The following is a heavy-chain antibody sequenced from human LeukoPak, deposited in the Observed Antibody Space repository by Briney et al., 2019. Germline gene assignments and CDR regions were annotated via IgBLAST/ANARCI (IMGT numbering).Heavy chain of an antibody. CDR1: GGSLSDYY. CDR2: IYYTGST. J-gene: IGHJ4*02. D-gene: IGHD3-22*01. V-gene: IGHV4-59*08. Sequence: SETLSLTCTVSGGSLSDYYWICIRQSPGKGRECIVDIYYTGSTSYNPSLRSRVTMSADTSKDQCSLKLRSVPAAATAVYYCARETFFYDSTGSIRGGYFDYWGQGSLVTVSS. CDR3: ARETFFYDSTGSIRGGYFDY.